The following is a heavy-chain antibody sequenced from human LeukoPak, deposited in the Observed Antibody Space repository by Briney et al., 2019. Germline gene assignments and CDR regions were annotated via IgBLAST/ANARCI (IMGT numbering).Heavy chain of an antibody. D-gene: IGHD6-6*01. Sequence: GGSLRPSCAASGFTFSSYGMSWVRQAPGKGLEWVSAISGSGGSTYYADSVKGRFTISRDNSKNTLYLQMNSLRAEDTAVYYCAKAAARGYYFDYWGQGTLVTVSS. CDR2: ISGSGGST. V-gene: IGHV3-23*01. J-gene: IGHJ4*02. CDR1: GFTFSSYG. CDR3: AKAAARGYYFDY.